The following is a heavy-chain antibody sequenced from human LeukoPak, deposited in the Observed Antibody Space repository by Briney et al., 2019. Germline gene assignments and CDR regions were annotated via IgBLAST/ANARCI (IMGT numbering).Heavy chain of an antibody. J-gene: IGHJ3*02. D-gene: IGHD6-13*01. CDR2: IIPILGIA. Sequence: ASVKVSCKASGGTFSSYAISWVRQAPGQGLEWMGRIIPILGIANYAQKFQGRVTITADKSTSTAYMELSSLRSEDTAVYYCARDGLGSSWTKRIEAFDIWGQGTMVTVSS. CDR1: GGTFSSYA. V-gene: IGHV1-69*04. CDR3: ARDGLGSSWTKRIEAFDI.